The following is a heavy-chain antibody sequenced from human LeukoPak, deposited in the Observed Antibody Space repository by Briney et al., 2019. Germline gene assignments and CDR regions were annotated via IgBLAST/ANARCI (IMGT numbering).Heavy chain of an antibody. D-gene: IGHD3-10*01. CDR2: IKSTINGGGTT. Sequence: GGSLRLSCAASGFTFNDAWMTWVRQAPGKGLEWVGRIKSTINGGGTTDYAAPVEGRFIISRDDSRNMLFLQMNSLRAEDTAVYYCARDPFRMVRGVIIKAWFDPWGQGTLVTVSS. V-gene: IGHV3-15*01. CDR3: ARDPFRMVRGVIIKAWFDP. CDR1: GFTFNDAW. J-gene: IGHJ5*02.